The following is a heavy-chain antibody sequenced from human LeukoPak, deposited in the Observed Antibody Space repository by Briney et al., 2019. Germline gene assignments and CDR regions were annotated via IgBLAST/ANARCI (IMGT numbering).Heavy chain of an antibody. CDR2: INSDGSST. Sequence: GGSLRLSCAASGFTFSNYWMHWVRQAPGKGLVWVSRINSDGSSTTSADSVKGRFTISRDDAKNTLYLQMNSLRAEDTAVYYCAKGGATVIDYWGQGTLVTVSS. V-gene: IGHV3-74*01. J-gene: IGHJ4*02. D-gene: IGHD4-17*01. CDR3: AKGGATVIDY. CDR1: GFTFSNYW.